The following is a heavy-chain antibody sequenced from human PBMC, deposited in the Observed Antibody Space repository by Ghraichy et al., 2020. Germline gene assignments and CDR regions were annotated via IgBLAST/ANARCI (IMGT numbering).Heavy chain of an antibody. V-gene: IGHV4-59*08. CDR3: ARHDDRAPTYYYYYYGMDV. CDR1: GGSISSYY. CDR2: IYYSGST. D-gene: IGHD3-9*01. Sequence: SETLSLTCTVSGGSISSYYWSWIRQPPGKGLEWIGYIYYSGSTNYNPSLKSRVTISVDTSKNQFSLKLSSVTAADTAVYYCARHDDRAPTYYYYYYGMDVWGQGTTVTVSS. J-gene: IGHJ6*02.